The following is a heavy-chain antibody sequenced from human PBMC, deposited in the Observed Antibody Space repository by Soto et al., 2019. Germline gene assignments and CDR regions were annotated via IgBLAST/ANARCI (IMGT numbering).Heavy chain of an antibody. CDR2: IIPMFGTA. J-gene: IGHJ4*02. V-gene: IGHV1-69*01. D-gene: IGHD3-22*01. Sequence: QVQLVQSWAEVAKPGSSVKVSCKASVGTFSRHAISWLRQAPGQGLEWMGGIIPMFGTANHAQKFQGRATSIADESTSTVYMELSSLRSEDTAMYYCARGWGYDSNDYYYAYWGQGTMVIVSS. CDR3: ARGWGYDSNDYYYAY. CDR1: VGTFSRHA.